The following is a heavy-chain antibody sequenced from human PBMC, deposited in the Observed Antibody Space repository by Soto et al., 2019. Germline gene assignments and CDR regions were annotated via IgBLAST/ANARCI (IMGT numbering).Heavy chain of an antibody. CDR2: ISAYNGNT. J-gene: IGHJ6*02. CDR1: GYTFTSYG. Sequence: ASVKVSCKASGYTFTSYGISWVRQAPGQGLEWMGWISAYNGNTNYAQKLQGRVTMTTDTSTSTAYMELRSLRSDDTAVYYCARDGKWLPSGHYYGMDVWGQGTTVTVSS. CDR3: ARDGKWLPSGHYYGMDV. D-gene: IGHD5-12*01. V-gene: IGHV1-18*01.